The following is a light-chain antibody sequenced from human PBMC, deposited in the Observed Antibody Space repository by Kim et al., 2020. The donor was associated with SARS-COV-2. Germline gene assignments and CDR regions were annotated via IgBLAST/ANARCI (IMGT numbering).Light chain of an antibody. CDR3: AAWDDILSVV. CDR1: SSNIGSNY. V-gene: IGLV1-47*01. J-gene: IGLJ2*01. CDR2: RNN. Sequence: ELTQPPSASGTPGQRVTISCSGSSSNIGSNYVYWYQQLPGTAPKLLIYRNNQRPSGVPDRFSGSKSGTSASLAISGLRSEDEADYYCAAWDDILSVVF.